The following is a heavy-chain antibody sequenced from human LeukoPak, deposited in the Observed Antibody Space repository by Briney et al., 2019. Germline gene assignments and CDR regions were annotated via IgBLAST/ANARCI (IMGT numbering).Heavy chain of an antibody. CDR1: GYSIRSGYY. CDR2: TYHSGST. V-gene: IGHV4-38-2*01. D-gene: IGHD2-21*02. J-gene: IGHJ2*01. Sequence: SETLSLTCAVSGYSIRSGYYWGWIRQPPGKGLEWIGSTYHSGSTFYKPSLKSRVTISVDASKNQFSLKLTSATAADTAVYYCARVRGMEVTANWYFGLWGRGALVTVSS. CDR3: ARVRGMEVTANWYFGL.